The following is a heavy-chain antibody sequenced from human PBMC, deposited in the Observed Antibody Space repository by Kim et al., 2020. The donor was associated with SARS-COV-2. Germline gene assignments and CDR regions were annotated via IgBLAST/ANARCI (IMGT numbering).Heavy chain of an antibody. J-gene: IGHJ4*02. CDR3: AKGGDGPYSSSWYGGFDY. Sequence: GGSLRLSCAASGFTFSSYAMSWVRQAPGKGLEWVSAISGSGGSTYYADSVKGRFTISRDNSKNTLYLQMNSLRAEDTAVYYCAKGGDGPYSSSWYGGFDYWGQGTLVTVSS. CDR2: ISGSGGST. CDR1: GFTFSSYA. V-gene: IGHV3-23*01. D-gene: IGHD6-13*01.